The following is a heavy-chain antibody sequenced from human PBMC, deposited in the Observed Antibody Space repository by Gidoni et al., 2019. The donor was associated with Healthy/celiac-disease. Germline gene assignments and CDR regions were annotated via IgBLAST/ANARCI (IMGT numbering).Heavy chain of an antibody. CDR3: AKDTGDYLRGYFDY. V-gene: IGHV3-9*01. J-gene: IGHJ4*02. CDR2: ISWNSGSI. D-gene: IGHD4-17*01. Sequence: EVQLVESGGGLVQPGRSLRLSCAASGFTFDDYAMHWVRQAPGKGLEWVSGISWNSGSIGYADSVKGRFTISRDNAKNSLYLQMNSLRAEDTALYYCAKDTGDYLRGYFDYWGQGTLVTVSS. CDR1: GFTFDDYA.